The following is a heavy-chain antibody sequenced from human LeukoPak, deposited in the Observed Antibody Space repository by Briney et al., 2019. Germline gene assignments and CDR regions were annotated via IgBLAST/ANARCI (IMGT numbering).Heavy chain of an antibody. J-gene: IGHJ5*01. V-gene: IGHV4-34*01. CDR1: GGSFNGYY. D-gene: IGHD3-10*01. Sequence: SEALSLTCAVHGGSFNGYYWSWIRQAPGKGLEWIWEIDHSGRTNYNPSLKSRLTMSVDTSKNQFSLKLTSVTAADTAIYYCARVPPPGATAYGAVDSWGRGTLVTVSS. CDR3: ARVPPPGATAYGAVDS. CDR2: IDHSGRT.